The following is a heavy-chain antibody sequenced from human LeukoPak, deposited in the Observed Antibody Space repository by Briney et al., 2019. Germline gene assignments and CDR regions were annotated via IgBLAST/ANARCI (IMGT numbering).Heavy chain of an antibody. V-gene: IGHV3-74*01. D-gene: IGHD3-10*01. CDR2: ISSDGSIT. Sequence: GGSLRLSCAASGFTFSTYWMHWVRQAPGKGLVWVSRISSDGSITSYADSVKGRFTISRDNAKNTLYPQMNSLRAEDTAVYYCARHLNYYLDYWGQGTLVTVSS. CDR3: ARHLNYYLDY. J-gene: IGHJ4*02. CDR1: GFTFSTYW.